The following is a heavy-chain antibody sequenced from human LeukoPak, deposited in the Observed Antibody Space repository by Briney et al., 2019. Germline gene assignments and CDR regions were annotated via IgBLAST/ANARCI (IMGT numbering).Heavy chain of an antibody. J-gene: IGHJ6*02. CDR2: INHSGST. D-gene: IGHD3-3*01. CDR1: GGSFSGYY. V-gene: IGHV4-34*01. Sequence: PSETLSLTCAVYGGSFSGYYWSWIRQPPGKGLEWIGGINHSGSTNYNPSLKSRVTISVDTSKNQFSLKLSSVTAADTAVYYCARGQGSYDFWSDPRGMDVWGQGTTVTVSS. CDR3: ARGQGSYDFWSDPRGMDV.